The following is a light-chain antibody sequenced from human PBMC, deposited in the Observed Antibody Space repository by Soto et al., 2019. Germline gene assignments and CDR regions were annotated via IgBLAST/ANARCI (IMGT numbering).Light chain of an antibody. CDR2: EVS. J-gene: IGLJ2*01. V-gene: IGLV2-8*01. CDR1: SSDVGGYNY. Sequence: HSALTQPPSASGSPGQSVTISCTGTSSDVGGYNYVSWYQQHPGKAPKLMIYEVSKRPSGVPDRFSGSKSGNTASLTVSGLQAEDEADYYCSSYAGSNNWGVFGGGTKLTVL. CDR3: SSYAGSNNWGV.